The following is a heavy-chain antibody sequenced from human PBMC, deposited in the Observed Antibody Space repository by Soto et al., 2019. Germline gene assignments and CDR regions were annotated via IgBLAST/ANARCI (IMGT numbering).Heavy chain of an antibody. V-gene: IGHV3-30*03. D-gene: IGHD2-15*01. Sequence: QVQLVESGGGVVQPGRSLRLSCAASGFTFSSYGMHWVRQAPGKGLEWVAVISYDGSNKYYADSVKGRFTISRDNSKNTLYLQMNSLRAEVTAVYYCATGYCSGGSCSGFDYWGQGTLVTVSS. CDR3: ATGYCSGGSCSGFDY. CDR1: GFTFSSYG. J-gene: IGHJ4*02. CDR2: ISYDGSNK.